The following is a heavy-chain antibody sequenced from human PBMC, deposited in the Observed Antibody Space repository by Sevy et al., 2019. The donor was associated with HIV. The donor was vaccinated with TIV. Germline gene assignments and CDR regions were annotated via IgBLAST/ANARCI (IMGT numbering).Heavy chain of an antibody. Sequence: GGSLRLSCAASGFSFSGYGMHWVRQVPGKGLEWVAIIWYDGSNKDYIDSVKGRLTISRDNSKNTVYLQMNSLRVEVTAVYYCAREGLAVAGIGYYFDYWGQGTLVTVSS. V-gene: IGHV3-33*01. CDR3: AREGLAVAGIGYYFDY. CDR1: GFSFSGYG. D-gene: IGHD6-19*01. CDR2: IWYDGSNK. J-gene: IGHJ4*02.